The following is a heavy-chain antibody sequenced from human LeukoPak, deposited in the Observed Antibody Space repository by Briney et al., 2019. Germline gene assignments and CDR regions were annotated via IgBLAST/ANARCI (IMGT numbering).Heavy chain of an antibody. CDR1: GFTFSNYA. J-gene: IGHJ4*02. D-gene: IGHD6-13*01. Sequence: GGSLRPSCAASGFTFSNYAMSWVRQAPEKGLEWVSAISGSGSATYYADSVKGRFTISRDNSKNTLYLQMNSLRAEDSAVYYCAKSGMAAGALGIDYWGQGTLVTVSS. CDR2: ISGSGSAT. CDR3: AKSGMAAGALGIDY. V-gene: IGHV3-23*01.